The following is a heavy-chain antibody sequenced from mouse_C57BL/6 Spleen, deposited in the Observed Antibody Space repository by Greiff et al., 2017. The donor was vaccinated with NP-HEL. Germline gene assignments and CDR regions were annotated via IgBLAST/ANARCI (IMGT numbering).Heavy chain of an antibody. CDR2: IDPSDSYT. D-gene: IGHD3-2*02. V-gene: IGHV1-50*01. CDR3: AGDSSGYYFDY. CDR1: GYTFTSYW. Sequence: QVQLQQPGAELVKPGASVKLSCKASGYTFTSYWMQWVKQRPGQGLEWIGEIDPSDSYTNYNQKFKGKATLTVDTSSSTAYMQLSSLTSEDSAVYYCAGDSSGYYFDYWGQGTTLTVSS. J-gene: IGHJ2*01.